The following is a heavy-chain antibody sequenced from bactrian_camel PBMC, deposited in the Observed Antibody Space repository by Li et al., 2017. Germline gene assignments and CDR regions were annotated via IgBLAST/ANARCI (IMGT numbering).Heavy chain of an antibody. D-gene: IGHD6*01. Sequence: QLVESGGGLVQPGGSLRLSCAASGFTFSSSSMHWVRQGPGKGLEWVSAISSGGSTTFYADSVKGRFTISRDNAKNTVYLQLNSLKPEDTAVYYCTKDGFGWFSDYWGQGTQVTVS. V-gene: IGHV3S25*01. CDR1: GFTFSSSS. J-gene: IGHJ4*01. CDR2: ISSGGSTT. CDR3: TKDGFGWFSDY.